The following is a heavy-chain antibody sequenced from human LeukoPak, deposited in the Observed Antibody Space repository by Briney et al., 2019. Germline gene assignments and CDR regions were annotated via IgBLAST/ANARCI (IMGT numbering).Heavy chain of an antibody. CDR1: GFTLRSYS. CDR3: AKDLEGNYYENYDAFDI. D-gene: IGHD1-26*01. Sequence: PGGSLRLSCAASGFTLRSYSMHWVRQAPGKGLDWVSSISLSSSYIYYADSVKGRFTISRDNAKNSLYLQMNSLRAEDTAVYYCAKDLEGNYYENYDAFDIWGQGTMVTVSS. V-gene: IGHV3-21*01. J-gene: IGHJ3*02. CDR2: ISLSSSYI.